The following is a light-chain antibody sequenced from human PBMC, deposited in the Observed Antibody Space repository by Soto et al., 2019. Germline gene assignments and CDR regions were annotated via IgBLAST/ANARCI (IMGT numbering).Light chain of an antibody. Sequence: IQMTQSPSSVSASVGDTVTITCRANQDINSWLAWYQQKPGRAPNLLIYAASNLKSGVPSRFSGSGFGTDFVLTISSPQPEDFATYYCQQANTFPATFGQGTKVEMK. CDR1: QDINSW. CDR2: AAS. CDR3: QQANTFPAT. V-gene: IGKV1-12*01. J-gene: IGKJ1*01.